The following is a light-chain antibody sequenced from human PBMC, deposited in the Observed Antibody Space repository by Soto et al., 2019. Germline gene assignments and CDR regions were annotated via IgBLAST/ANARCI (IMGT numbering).Light chain of an antibody. Sequence: QSALTQPPSVSGSPGQSITISCTGTSSDVGGYNYVSWYQQHPGKAPKLMIYDVSNRPSGVSNRFSGSKSGNTASLTISGLQAEDEADYYCSSYTSSSTPLYVFGTGTKLTVL. V-gene: IGLV2-14*01. CDR2: DVS. CDR3: SSYTSSSTPLYV. J-gene: IGLJ1*01. CDR1: SSDVGGYNY.